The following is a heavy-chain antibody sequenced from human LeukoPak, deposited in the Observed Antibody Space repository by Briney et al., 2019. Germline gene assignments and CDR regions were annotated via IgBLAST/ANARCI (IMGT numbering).Heavy chain of an antibody. CDR2: ISYDGSSK. V-gene: IGHV3-30-3*01. J-gene: IGHJ4*02. CDR3: ARDLRFDGFDY. Sequence: PGGSLRLSCAASGFTFSSYAMHWVRQAPGKGLEWVAVISYDGSSKYYADSVKGRFTISRDNSKNTLYLQMNSLRAEDTAVYYCARDLRFDGFDYWGQGTLVTVSS. CDR1: GFTFSSYA. D-gene: IGHD5/OR15-5a*01.